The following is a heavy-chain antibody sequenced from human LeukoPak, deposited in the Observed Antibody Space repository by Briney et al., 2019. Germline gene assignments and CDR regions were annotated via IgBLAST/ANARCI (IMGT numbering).Heavy chain of an antibody. V-gene: IGHV1-69*13. D-gene: IGHD3-9*01. J-gene: IGHJ1*01. CDR1: GGTFSSYA. CDR2: ITPMFGTA. CDR3: ARDSSEFRSLIFH. Sequence: SVKVSCKASGGTFSSYAINWVRQAPGQGLEWMGGITPMFGTAKYAQRFQGRVTITADESTSTAYMELSSLRSEDTAVYYCARDSSEFRSLIFHWGQGTLVTVSS.